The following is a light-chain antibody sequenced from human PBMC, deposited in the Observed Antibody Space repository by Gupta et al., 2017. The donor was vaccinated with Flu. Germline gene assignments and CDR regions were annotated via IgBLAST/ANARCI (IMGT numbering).Light chain of an antibody. CDR3: AAWDDSLNGRGV. J-gene: IGLJ2*01. CDR1: SSNIGSHT. CDR2: SNN. Sequence: QSVLTQPPSASGTPGQRVTISCSGSSSNIGSHTVHWYQQLPGAAPKLLIHSNNQRPSGVPDRFSGSKSGTSASLIISGLQSEDEAHYYCAAWDDSLNGRGVFGGGTKLTAL. V-gene: IGLV1-44*01.